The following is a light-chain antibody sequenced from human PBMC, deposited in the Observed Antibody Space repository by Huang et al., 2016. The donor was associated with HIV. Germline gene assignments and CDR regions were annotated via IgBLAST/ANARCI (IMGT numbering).Light chain of an antibody. V-gene: IGKV3-15*01. J-gene: IGKJ1*01. Sequence: EIVMTQSPATLSVSPGERATLSCRASQSVSSNLAWYQRKPGQAPRLLIYGASARDSGIPARFRGSGSGTEFTLTISNLQSEDFAVYYCHQYNNWPQTFGQGTKVEIK. CDR3: HQYNNWPQT. CDR1: QSVSSN. CDR2: GAS.